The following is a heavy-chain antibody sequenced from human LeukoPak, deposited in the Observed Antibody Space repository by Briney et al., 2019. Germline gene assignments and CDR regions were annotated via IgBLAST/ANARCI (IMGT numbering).Heavy chain of an antibody. CDR1: GGTFSSYA. CDR3: ARAEGAMDPFDY. D-gene: IGHD1-26*01. Sequence: SVTVSCKASGGTFSSYAISWVRQAAGQGLEWMGGIIPIFGTANYAQKFQGRVTITTDESTSTAYMELSSLRSEDMAVYYCARAEGAMDPFDYWGQGTLVTVSS. V-gene: IGHV1-69*05. CDR2: IIPIFGTA. J-gene: IGHJ4*02.